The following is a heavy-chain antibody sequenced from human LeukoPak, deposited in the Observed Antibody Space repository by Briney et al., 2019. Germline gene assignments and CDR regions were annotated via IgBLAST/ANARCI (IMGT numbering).Heavy chain of an antibody. Sequence: PSETLSLTCTVSGGSISSSSYYWGWIRQPPGKGLEWIGSIYYSGSTYYNPSLKSRVTISVDTSKNQFSLKLSSVTAADTAVYYCARHGMAAAGPPDYWGQGTLVTVSS. CDR1: GGSISSSSYY. D-gene: IGHD6-13*01. V-gene: IGHV4-39*01. CDR2: IYYSGST. J-gene: IGHJ4*02. CDR3: ARHGMAAAGPPDY.